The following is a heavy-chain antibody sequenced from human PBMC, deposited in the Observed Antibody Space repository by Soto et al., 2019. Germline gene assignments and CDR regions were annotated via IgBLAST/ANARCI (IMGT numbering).Heavy chain of an antibody. CDR3: AKDHWKQCLGYLDY. J-gene: IGHJ4*02. Sequence: QVQLVESGGGVVQPGSSLRLSCTVSGFTFSDYGMHWVRQAPGRGLEWVAVISYDGSNKRYGDPVKGRFIISRDNSKNTLYSQMNSLRAEDTGFYYCAKDHWKQCLGYLDYWAQGALVTVSS. CDR2: ISYDGSNK. V-gene: IGHV3-30*18. CDR1: GFTFSDYG. D-gene: IGHD6-19*01.